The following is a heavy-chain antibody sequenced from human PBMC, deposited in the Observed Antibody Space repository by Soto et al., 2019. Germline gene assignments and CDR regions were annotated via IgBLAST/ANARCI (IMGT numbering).Heavy chain of an antibody. CDR3: VRRHVSATFIDWFDP. CDR2: INAANGDT. CDR1: GYTFTSYG. J-gene: IGHJ5*02. D-gene: IGHD1-1*01. V-gene: IGHV1-3*01. Sequence: ASVKVSCKASGYTFTSYGIHWVRQAPGQRLEWMGWINAANGDTKYSPKFQGRVTITRDTSASTAYMELSSLRSEDTAVYYCVRRHVSATFIDWFDPWGQGTLVTVSS.